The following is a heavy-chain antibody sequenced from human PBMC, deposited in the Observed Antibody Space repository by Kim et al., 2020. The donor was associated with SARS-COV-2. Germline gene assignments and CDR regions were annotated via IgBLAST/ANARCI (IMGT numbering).Heavy chain of an antibody. J-gene: IGHJ6*02. CDR2: ISGYNGKT. CDR1: GFTFTSNG. V-gene: IGHV1-18*04. D-gene: IGHD1-26*01. CDR3: ARSVGIVEILYGMDV. Sequence: ASVKVSCKASGFTFTSNGINWVRQAPGQGLEWMGWISGYNGKTKYAEKFQGRVTMTTDTSTNTAYMELRSLTSGDTAVYYCARSVGIVEILYGMDVWGQGTTVTVSS.